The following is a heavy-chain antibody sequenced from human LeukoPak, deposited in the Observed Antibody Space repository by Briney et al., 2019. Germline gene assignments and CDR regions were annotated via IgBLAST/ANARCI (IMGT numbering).Heavy chain of an antibody. CDR1: GGSISSYY. J-gene: IGHJ6*02. CDR3: AREGIAAPSYYYGMDV. D-gene: IGHD6-13*01. CDR2: MYISRST. Sequence: SETLSLTCSVSGGSISSYYWSWIRQPAGKGLEWIGRMYISRSTNYNPSLKSRVTMSVDTSKNKFSLKLSSVTAADTAVYYCAREGIAAPSYYYGMDVWGQGTTVTVSS. V-gene: IGHV4-4*07.